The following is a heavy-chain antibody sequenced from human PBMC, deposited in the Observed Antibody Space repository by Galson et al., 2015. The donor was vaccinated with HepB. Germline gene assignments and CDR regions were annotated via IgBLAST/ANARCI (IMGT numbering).Heavy chain of an antibody. CDR1: GFTFSSSA. J-gene: IGHJ4*02. Sequence: LRLSCAASGFTFSSSAMHWVRQAPGKGLEWVALISYDGSNKYYADSVKGRFTISRDNSKNTLYLQMNSLRAEDTAVYYCAREATGDDSFDYWGQGSLVTVSS. CDR2: ISYDGSNK. V-gene: IGHV3-30*04. D-gene: IGHD4-17*01. CDR3: AREATGDDSFDY.